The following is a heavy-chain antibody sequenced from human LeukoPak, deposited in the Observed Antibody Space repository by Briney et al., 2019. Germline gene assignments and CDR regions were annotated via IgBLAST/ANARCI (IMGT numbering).Heavy chain of an antibody. V-gene: IGHV4-34*01. D-gene: IGHD6-19*01. J-gene: IGHJ4*02. CDR1: GGSFSGYY. Sequence: SETLSLTCAVYGGSFSGYYWSWIPQPPGKGLEWIGEINHSGSTNYNPSLKSRVTISVDTSKNQFSLKLSSVTAADTAVYYCASESVAVALPDYWGQGTLVPVSS. CDR2: INHSGST. CDR3: ASESVAVALPDY.